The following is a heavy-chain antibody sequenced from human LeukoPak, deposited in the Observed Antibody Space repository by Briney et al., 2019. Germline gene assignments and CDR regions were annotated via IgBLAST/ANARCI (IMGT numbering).Heavy chain of an antibody. V-gene: IGHV2-5*01. D-gene: IGHD5-12*01. CDR2: IYWNDDK. CDR3: AHGGYAVDY. J-gene: IGHJ4*02. Sequence: PPXXALESLALIYWNDDKRYSPSLKSRLTITKDTSKNQVVLTMTNMDPVDTATYYCAHGGYAVDYWGQGTLVTVSS.